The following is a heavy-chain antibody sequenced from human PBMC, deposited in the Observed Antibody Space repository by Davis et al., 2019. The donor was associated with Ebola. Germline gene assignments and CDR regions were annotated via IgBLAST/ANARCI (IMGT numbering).Heavy chain of an antibody. D-gene: IGHD5-12*01. V-gene: IGHV4-61*01. J-gene: IGHJ4*02. CDR2: IYYSGST. CDR1: GGSVSSGSYY. Sequence: MPSETLSLTCTVSGGSVSSGSYYWSWIRQPPGKGLEWIGYIYYSGSTNYNPSLKSRVTISVDTSKNQFSLKLSPVTAADTAVYYCARDSGYDPFDYWGQGTLVTVSS. CDR3: ARDSGYDPFDY.